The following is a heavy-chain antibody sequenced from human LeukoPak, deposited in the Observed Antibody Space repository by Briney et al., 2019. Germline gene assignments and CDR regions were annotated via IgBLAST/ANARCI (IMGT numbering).Heavy chain of an antibody. Sequence: ASVTVSFKASGYTFTSYGISWVRQAPGQGLEGMGWISAYYGNTNYAQKFQDRVTMTTDTSTSIAYMELRSLRSDDTAVYYCARDTYCSSTSCFPYYTDVWGTGTTVTVSS. CDR2: ISAYYGNT. V-gene: IGHV1-18*01. D-gene: IGHD2-2*01. CDR3: ARDTYCSSTSCFPYYTDV. CDR1: GYTFTSYG. J-gene: IGHJ6*03.